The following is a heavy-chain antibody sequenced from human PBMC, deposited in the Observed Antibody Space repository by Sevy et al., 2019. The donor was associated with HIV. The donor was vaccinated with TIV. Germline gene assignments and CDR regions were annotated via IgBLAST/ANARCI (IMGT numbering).Heavy chain of an antibody. V-gene: IGHV4-59*01. D-gene: IGHD5-12*01. CDR1: GGSISSYY. J-gene: IGHJ4*02. CDR2: IYYSGTT. CDR3: ASALSGDIDSFDY. Sequence: SETLSLTCTVSGGSISSYYWSWIRQPPGKGLEWIGYIYYSGTTNYNPSLKSRVTISVNTSKNQFSLKLNSVTAADSAVYYCASALSGDIDSFDYWGQGTLVTVSS.